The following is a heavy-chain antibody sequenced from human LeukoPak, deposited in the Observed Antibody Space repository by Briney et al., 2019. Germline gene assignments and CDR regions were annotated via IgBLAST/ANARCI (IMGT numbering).Heavy chain of an antibody. Sequence: GASVKVSCKASGYTFTSYGISWVRQAPGQGLEWMGWISAYNGNTNYAQKLQGRVTMTTDTSTSTAYMELRSLRSDDTAVYYCARDLVFGSIAARPADYWGQGTLVTVSS. CDR1: GYTFTSYG. CDR2: ISAYNGNT. D-gene: IGHD6-6*01. CDR3: ARDLVFGSIAARPADY. J-gene: IGHJ4*02. V-gene: IGHV1-18*01.